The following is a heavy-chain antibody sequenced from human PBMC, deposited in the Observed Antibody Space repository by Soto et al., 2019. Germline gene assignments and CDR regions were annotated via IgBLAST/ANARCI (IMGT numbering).Heavy chain of an antibody. CDR1: GYTFTGYY. CDR2: INPNSGGT. CDR3: ARSTLRVLIDS. V-gene: IGHV1-2*04. J-gene: IGHJ4*02. Sequence: ASVKVSCKASGYTFTGYYMHWVRQAPGQGLEWMGWINPNSGGTNYAQKFQGWVTMTRDTSISTAYMELSRLRSDDTAVCCCARSTLRVLIDSRAQRTPLPVSS. D-gene: IGHD3-3*01.